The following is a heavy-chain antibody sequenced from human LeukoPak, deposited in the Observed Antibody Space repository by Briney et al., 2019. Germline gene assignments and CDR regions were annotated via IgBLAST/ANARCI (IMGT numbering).Heavy chain of an antibody. CDR2: IGASGSSA. J-gene: IGHJ3*02. V-gene: IGHV3-23*01. D-gene: IGHD3-10*01. CDR3: RGLSSVNDAFDI. CDR1: EFLFSSYA. Sequence: QPGGSLRLSCAASEFLFSSYAMNWVRQAPGKGLEWVSVIGASGSSAYYADSVKGRFTISRDNSKTTLYLQMNSLRAEDTAVYCARGLSSVNDAFDIWGQGTMVTVFS.